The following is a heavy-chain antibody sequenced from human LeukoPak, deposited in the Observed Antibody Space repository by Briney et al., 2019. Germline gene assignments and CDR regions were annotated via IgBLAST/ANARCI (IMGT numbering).Heavy chain of an antibody. Sequence: SETLSLTCTVSGGSISSGGYYWSWVRQHPGKGLEWIGYISYSGSTYYNPSLKSRVTISVDTSKNQFSLKLYSVTAADTAVYYCARGGDYSNYLDYWGQGTLVTVSS. D-gene: IGHD4-11*01. CDR3: ARGGDYSNYLDY. CDR1: GGSISSGGYY. CDR2: ISYSGST. V-gene: IGHV4-31*03. J-gene: IGHJ4*02.